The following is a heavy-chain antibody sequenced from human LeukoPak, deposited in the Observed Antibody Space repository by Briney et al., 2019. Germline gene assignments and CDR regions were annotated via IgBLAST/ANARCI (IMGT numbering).Heavy chain of an antibody. CDR2: MYDSGGT. CDR1: GGSISSYY. J-gene: IGHJ4*02. Sequence: SETLSLTCTVSGGSISSYYWSWIRQPPGKGLEWIGYMYDSGGTKDNPSLKNRVTVSADTSRNQFSLRLNSVTAADTAVYYCATIKRGNIYGYFDFWGQGVLVTVSS. V-gene: IGHV4-59*01. D-gene: IGHD5-18*01. CDR3: ATIKRGNIYGYFDF.